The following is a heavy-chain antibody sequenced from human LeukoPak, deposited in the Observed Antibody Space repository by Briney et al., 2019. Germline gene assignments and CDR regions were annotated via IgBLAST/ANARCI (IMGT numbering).Heavy chain of an antibody. CDR3: AKDSSSLYLAGSFDY. Sequence: PGGSLRLSCAASGFTFSSYAMSWVRQAPGKGLEWVSAISGSGGSTYYADSVKGRFTISRDNSKNTLYLQMNSLRAEDTAVYYCAKDSSSLYLAGSFDYWGQGTLVTVSS. CDR2: ISGSGGST. D-gene: IGHD6-13*01. V-gene: IGHV3-23*01. CDR1: GFTFSSYA. J-gene: IGHJ4*02.